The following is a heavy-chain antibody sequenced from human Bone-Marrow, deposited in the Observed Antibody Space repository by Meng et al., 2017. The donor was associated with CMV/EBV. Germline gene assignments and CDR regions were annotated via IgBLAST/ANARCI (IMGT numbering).Heavy chain of an antibody. CDR2: LGDQRGT. D-gene: IGHD4/OR15-4a*01. V-gene: IGHV3-74*01. CDR1: GFSVSSYW. Sequence: GESLKISCAASGFSVSSYWMHWVRQVPGKGPVWVARLGDQRGTKYADFVEGRLTISRDDLKNTLYLQINSLRVEDTAVYYCARSTSAKTDYWTWGQGTLVTVSS. J-gene: IGHJ1*01. CDR3: ARSTSAKTDYWT.